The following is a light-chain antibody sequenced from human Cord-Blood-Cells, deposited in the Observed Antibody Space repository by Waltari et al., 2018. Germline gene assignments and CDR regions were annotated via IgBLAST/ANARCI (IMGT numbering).Light chain of an antibody. Sequence: QSALTQPASVSGSPGQSITISCTGTSSDVGSYNLVSWYQQHPGKAPKLMIYEVSKRPSGVSKRFSGSKSGNTASLTISELQAEDEADYYCCSYAGSSTYVFGTGTKVTVL. V-gene: IGLV2-23*02. CDR2: EVS. CDR3: CSYAGSSTYV. CDR1: SSDVGSYNL. J-gene: IGLJ1*01.